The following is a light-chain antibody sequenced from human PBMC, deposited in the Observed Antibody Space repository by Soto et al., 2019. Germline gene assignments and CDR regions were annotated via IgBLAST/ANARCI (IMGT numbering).Light chain of an antibody. CDR2: RIS. V-gene: IGKV2-24*01. CDR3: MQATQFPYT. Sequence: DIVMTQTPLSSPVTLGQPASISCRSSQSLVHSDENTYLSWLQQRPGQPPRLLIYRISNRLSGVPDRFSGSGAGTDFTLTISRVEAEDVGVYYCMQATQFPYTFGQGTKLEIK. CDR1: QSLVHSDENTY. J-gene: IGKJ2*01.